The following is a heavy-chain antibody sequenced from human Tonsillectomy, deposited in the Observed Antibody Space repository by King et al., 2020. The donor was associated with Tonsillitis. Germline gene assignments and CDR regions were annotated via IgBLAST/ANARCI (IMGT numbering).Heavy chain of an antibody. CDR1: GGTFSSYA. V-gene: IGHV1-69*06. J-gene: IGHJ2*01. Sequence: GQLVQSGAEVKKPGSSVKVSCKASGGTFSSYAISWVRQAPGQGLEGMGGIIPIFGTANYAQKFQGRVTITADKSTSTAYMELSSLRSEDTAVYYCARGDFWSGYYMGGRYFDLWGRGTLVTVSS. CDR2: IIPIFGTA. D-gene: IGHD3-3*01. CDR3: ARGDFWSGYYMGGRYFDL.